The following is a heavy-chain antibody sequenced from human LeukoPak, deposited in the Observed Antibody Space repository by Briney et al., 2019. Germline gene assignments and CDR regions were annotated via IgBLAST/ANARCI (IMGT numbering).Heavy chain of an antibody. V-gene: IGHV3-7*01. CDR1: GFTPSTYW. J-gene: IGHJ4*02. CDR3: ASGRQLGY. Sequence: GGSLRLSCAASGFTPSTYWMSWVRQPPGNGLGWVANIKEEGREKYYVDSVKGRVSISRDNVRNSLYVQIYCLRAEGTSGCGGASGRQLGYWGQGTLVTVSS. D-gene: IGHD6-13*01. CDR2: IKEEGREK.